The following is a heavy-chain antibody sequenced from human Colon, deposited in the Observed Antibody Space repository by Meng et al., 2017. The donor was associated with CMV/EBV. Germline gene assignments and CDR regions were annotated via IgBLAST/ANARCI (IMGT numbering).Heavy chain of an antibody. V-gene: IGHV3-11*06. Sequence: GGSLRLSCVTSGFNFHEYAMHWVRQAPGKGLEWVSYITKSRSPTNYADSVKGRFTISRDNAKNSLYLQMNSLRSEDTAVYYCARLLYSGMDVWGQGTTVTVSS. J-gene: IGHJ6*02. CDR1: GFNFHEYA. CDR2: ITKSRSPT. CDR3: ARLLYSGMDV.